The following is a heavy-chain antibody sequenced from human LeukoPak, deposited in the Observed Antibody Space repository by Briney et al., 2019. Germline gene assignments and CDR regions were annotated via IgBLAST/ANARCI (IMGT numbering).Heavy chain of an antibody. CDR2: IWYDGSNK. CDR3: ARNLGATFSYYYYYGMDA. J-gene: IGHJ6*02. D-gene: IGHD1-26*01. Sequence: PGGSLRLSCAASGFTFSSYGMHWVRQAPGKGLEWVAVIWYDGSNKYYADSVKGRFTISRDNSKNTLYLQMNSLRAEDTAVYYCARNLGATFSYYYYYGMDAWGQGTTVTVSS. CDR1: GFTFSSYG. V-gene: IGHV3-33*01.